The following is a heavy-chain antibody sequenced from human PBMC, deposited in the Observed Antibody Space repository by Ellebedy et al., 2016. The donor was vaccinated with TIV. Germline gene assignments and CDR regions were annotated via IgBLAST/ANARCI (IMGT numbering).Heavy chain of an antibody. V-gene: IGHV3-23*01. J-gene: IGHJ4*02. Sequence: GESLKISCAASGFTFSSYAMSWVRQAPGKGLEWVATISGSGSNTYYADSVKSRFTISIDNSKNTLDLQMISLRAEDTAVYYCAIRLSYYDSSGYFDYWGQGTLVTVSS. CDR2: ISGSGSNT. CDR3: AIRLSYYDSSGYFDY. D-gene: IGHD3-22*01. CDR1: GFTFSSYA.